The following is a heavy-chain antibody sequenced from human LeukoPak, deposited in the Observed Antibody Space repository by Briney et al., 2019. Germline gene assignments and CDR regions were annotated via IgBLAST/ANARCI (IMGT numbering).Heavy chain of an antibody. V-gene: IGHV3-21*04. Sequence: GGSLRLSCAASGFTFSSYTMNWVRQAPGKGLEWVSSISSSSSYIYYADSVKGRFTISRDNAKNSLYLQMNSLRAEDTALCYCARDGSEYYDILTGYDYWGQGTLVTVSS. CDR3: ARDGSEYYDILTGYDY. CDR1: GFTFSSYT. D-gene: IGHD3-9*01. J-gene: IGHJ4*02. CDR2: ISSSSSYI.